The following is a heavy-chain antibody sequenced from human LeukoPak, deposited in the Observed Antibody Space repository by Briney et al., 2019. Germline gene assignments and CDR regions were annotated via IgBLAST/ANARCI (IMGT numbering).Heavy chain of an antibody. D-gene: IGHD2-15*01. CDR2: IYYSGST. CDR1: GGSISNYY. Sequence: SETLSLTCTVSGGSISNYYWSWIRQPPGKGLEWIGYIYYSGSTNYNPSLKSRVTISVDTSKNQFSLKLSSVTAADTAVYYCASGGSYYYYGMDVWGQGTTVTVSS. V-gene: IGHV4-59*01. J-gene: IGHJ6*02. CDR3: ASGGSYYYYGMDV.